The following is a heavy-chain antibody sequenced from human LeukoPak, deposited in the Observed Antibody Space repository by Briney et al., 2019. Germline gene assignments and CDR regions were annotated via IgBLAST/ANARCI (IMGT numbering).Heavy chain of an antibody. CDR1: GSSINSGGYY. J-gene: IGHJ4*02. CDR2: IYYNGST. D-gene: IGHD3-10*01. CDR3: ARASGDMVRGVIPLYYFDY. V-gene: IGHV4-31*03. Sequence: SQTLSLTCTVSGSSINSGGYYWSWIRQHPGKGLEWIGYIYYNGSTYYNPSLKSRVTISVDTSKNQFSLKLSSVTAADTAVYYCARASGDMVRGVIPLYYFDYWGQGTLVTVSS.